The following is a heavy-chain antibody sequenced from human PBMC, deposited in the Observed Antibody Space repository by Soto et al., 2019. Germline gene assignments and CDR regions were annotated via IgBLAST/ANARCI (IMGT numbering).Heavy chain of an antibody. D-gene: IGHD2-2*01. CDR3: ARGPRYCSSTTCFSGATWFDP. CDR1: GYTFTSYG. Sequence: ASVKVSCKASGYTFTSYGISWVRQAPGQGLEWMGWISSYNGNTNYAQKVQGRVIMTTDTSTSTTYMELRSLRSDDTAVYYCARGPRYCSSTTCFSGATWFDPWGQGTLVTVSS. V-gene: IGHV1-18*04. J-gene: IGHJ5*02. CDR2: ISSYNGNT.